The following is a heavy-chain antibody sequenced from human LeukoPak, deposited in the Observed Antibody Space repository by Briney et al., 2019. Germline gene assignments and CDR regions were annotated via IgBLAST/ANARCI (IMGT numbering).Heavy chain of an antibody. Sequence: GGSLRLSCAGSGFTFSIYAMAWVRQAPGKGPEWVSAISSGGSNTNYADSVKGRFTMSRDNSKNTLYLQMNSLTAEDTAVYYCGRRSCSGGSCNCDYWGQGTLVTVSS. CDR1: GFTFSIYA. J-gene: IGHJ4*02. CDR2: ISSGGSNT. CDR3: GRRSCSGGSCNCDY. V-gene: IGHV3-23*01. D-gene: IGHD2-15*01.